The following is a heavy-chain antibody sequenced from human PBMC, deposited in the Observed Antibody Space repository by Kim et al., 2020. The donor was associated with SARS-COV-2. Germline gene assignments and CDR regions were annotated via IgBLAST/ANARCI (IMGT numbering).Heavy chain of an antibody. J-gene: IGHJ3*02. CDR1: GFTFSSYA. CDR2: ISYDGSNK. CDR3: ASPLVVVTAADAFDI. V-gene: IGHV3-30*04. D-gene: IGHD2-21*02. Sequence: GGSLRLSCAASGFTFSSYAMHWVRQAPGKGLEWVAVISYDGSNKYYADSVKGRFTISRDNSKNTLYLQMNSLRAEDTAVYYCASPLVVVTAADAFDIWG.